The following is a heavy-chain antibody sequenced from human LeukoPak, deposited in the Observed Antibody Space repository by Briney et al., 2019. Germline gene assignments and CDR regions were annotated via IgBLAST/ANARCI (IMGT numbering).Heavy chain of an antibody. Sequence: PGGSLRLSCAASGFTFDDYAMHWVRQAPGKGLEWVSGISWNSGSIGYADSVKGRFTISRDNAKNSLYLQMNSLRAEDTALYYCAKDIGSLSSSAFDYWGQGTLVTVSS. V-gene: IGHV3-9*01. J-gene: IGHJ4*02. CDR3: AKDIGSLSSSAFDY. CDR2: ISWNSGSI. D-gene: IGHD6-6*01. CDR1: GFTFDDYA.